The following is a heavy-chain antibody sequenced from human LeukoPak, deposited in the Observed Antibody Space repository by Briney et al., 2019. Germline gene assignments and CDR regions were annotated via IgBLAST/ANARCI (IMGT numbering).Heavy chain of an antibody. D-gene: IGHD6-13*01. CDR2: ISGNGGDT. Sequence: TGGSLRLSCAASGFTFSSYGMSWVRQAPGKGLEWVSAISGNGGDTFYADSVKGRFTISRDNAKNSLYLQMNSLRAEDTAVYYCARDHWAGIAAAGSGYWGQGTLVTVSS. CDR1: GFTFSSYG. CDR3: ARDHWAGIAAAGSGY. V-gene: IGHV3-23*01. J-gene: IGHJ4*02.